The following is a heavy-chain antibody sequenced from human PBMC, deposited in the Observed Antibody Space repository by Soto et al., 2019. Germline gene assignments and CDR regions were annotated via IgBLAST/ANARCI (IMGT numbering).Heavy chain of an antibody. V-gene: IGHV1-69*08. CDR1: GCTFSSYT. J-gene: IGHJ4*02. CDR2: IIPILGIA. D-gene: IGHD6-13*01. Sequence: QVQLVQSGSEVKKPGSSVKVSCKASGCTFSSYTISWVRQAPGQGLEWMGRIIPILGIANYAQKFQGRVTITEEKSTSTAYMEMRSLRSEDTAVYYCARDIKAAAGNDYWGQGTLVTVSS. CDR3: ARDIKAAAGNDY.